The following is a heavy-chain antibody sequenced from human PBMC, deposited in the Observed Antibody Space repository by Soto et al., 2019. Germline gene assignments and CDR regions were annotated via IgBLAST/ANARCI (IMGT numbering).Heavy chain of an antibody. J-gene: IGHJ6*02. V-gene: IGHV4-31*04. D-gene: IGHD2-8*01. CDR1: GDSLSSGGYY. Sequence: QVRLQESGPGLVRPSQTLSLTCTVSGDSLSSGGYYCSWIRQLPGKGLEWIGFIYYSGSTFYNPSLRIRVTTSPDALTNQISLNLMSVTAADTSVYCCANTKAPDVRNGMDVRGQESTVTASS. CDR3: ANTKAPDVRNGMDV. CDR2: IYYSGST.